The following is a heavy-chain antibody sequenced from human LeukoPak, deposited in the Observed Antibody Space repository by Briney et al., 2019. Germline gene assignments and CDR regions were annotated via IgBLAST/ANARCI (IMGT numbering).Heavy chain of an antibody. V-gene: IGHV3-23*01. CDR1: GFIFNAYV. D-gene: IGHD2-2*01. CDR2: IDASGATS. J-gene: IGHJ4*02. CDR3: AKDRYAGRY. Sequence: QPGGSLRLSCTASGFIFNAYVMNWVRQAPGKGLEWVSTIDASGATSYYADSVKGRFSISRDNSESTLYLQMNSLRVEDTAVYYCAKDRYAGRYWGQGILVTVSS.